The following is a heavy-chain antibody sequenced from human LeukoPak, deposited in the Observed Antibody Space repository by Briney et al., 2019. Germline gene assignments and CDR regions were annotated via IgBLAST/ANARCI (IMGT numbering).Heavy chain of an antibody. D-gene: IGHD5/OR15-5a*01. J-gene: IGHJ6*03. CDR3: ARDCIVSFYYYYMDV. CDR1: GGSISSSSYY. CDR2: IYYSGST. Sequence: SETLSLTCTVSGGSISSSSYYWGWIRQPPGKGLEWIGSIYYSGSTYYNPSLKSRVTISVDTSKNQFSLKLSSVTAADTAVYYCARDCIVSFYYYYMDVWGKGTTVTVSS. V-gene: IGHV4-39*02.